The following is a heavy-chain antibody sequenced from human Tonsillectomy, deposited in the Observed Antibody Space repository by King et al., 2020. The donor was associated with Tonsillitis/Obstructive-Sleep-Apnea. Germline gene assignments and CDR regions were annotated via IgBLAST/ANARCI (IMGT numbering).Heavy chain of an antibody. Sequence: VQLVESGGGLVQPGGSLRLSCAASGFTFSSYWMHWVRQAPGKGLVWVPRINSDGSSTNYADSVKGRFTISRDKAKNTLYLQMNSLRAEDTAVYYCARLDGDTDAFDIWGQGTMVTVSS. CDR2: INSDGSST. V-gene: IGHV3-74*01. CDR1: GFTFSSYW. J-gene: IGHJ3*02. D-gene: IGHD3-10*01. CDR3: ARLDGDTDAFDI.